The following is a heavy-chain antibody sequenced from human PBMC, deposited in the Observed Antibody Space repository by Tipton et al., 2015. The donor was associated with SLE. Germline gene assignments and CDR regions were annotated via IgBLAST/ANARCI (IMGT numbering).Heavy chain of an antibody. CDR2: IYYRGTT. V-gene: IGHV4-39*07. D-gene: IGHD4-17*01. Sequence: GLVKPSETLSLTCTVSGGSISSSSYYWAWIRQPPGKGLEWIGDIYYRGTTYYNPSLKSPVTISVDMSKNQFSLKLHSVTAADTAVYYCARRDSGRYDYGDYAQGVYAFDIWGQGTMVSVSS. J-gene: IGHJ3*02. CDR3: ARRDSGRYDYGDYAQGVYAFDI. CDR1: GGSISSSSYY.